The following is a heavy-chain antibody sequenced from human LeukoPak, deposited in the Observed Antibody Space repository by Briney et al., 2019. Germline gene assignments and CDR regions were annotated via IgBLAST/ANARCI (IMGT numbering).Heavy chain of an antibody. Sequence: ASVKVSCKASGYTFTGHYMHWVRQAPGQGLEWMGWINPKSGDTNYAQKFQGSVTMTRDTSISTAYMELSGLRSDDTAVYYCARRCSGGSCSGAFDIWGQGTMVTVSS. V-gene: IGHV1-2*02. CDR2: INPKSGDT. CDR1: GYTFTGHY. D-gene: IGHD2-15*01. CDR3: ARRCSGGSCSGAFDI. J-gene: IGHJ3*02.